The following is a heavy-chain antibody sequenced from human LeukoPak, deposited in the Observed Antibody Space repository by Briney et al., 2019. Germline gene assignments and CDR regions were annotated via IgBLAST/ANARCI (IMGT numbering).Heavy chain of an antibody. CDR2: ISSSGSTI. D-gene: IGHD6-6*01. Sequence: GGSLRLSCAASGFTFSSYEMNWVRQAPGKGLEWVSYISSSGSTIYYADSVKGRFTISRDNAKNSLYLQMNSLRAEDTAVYYCARSNEAARYYYYYMDVWGKGTTVTVSS. V-gene: IGHV3-48*03. CDR3: ARSNEAARYYYYYMDV. J-gene: IGHJ6*03. CDR1: GFTFSSYE.